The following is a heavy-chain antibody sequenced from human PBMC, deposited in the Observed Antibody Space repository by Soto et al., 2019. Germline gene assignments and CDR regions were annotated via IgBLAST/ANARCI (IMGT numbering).Heavy chain of an antibody. Sequence: SVKVSCKASGFTFTSSAVQWVRQARGQRLEWIGWIVVGSGNTNYAQKFQERVTITRDMSTSTAYMELSSLRSEDTAVYYCAAGRTTGTTGTYYYYGMDVWGQGTTVTVSS. D-gene: IGHD1-1*01. V-gene: IGHV1-58*01. J-gene: IGHJ6*02. CDR3: AAGRTTGTTGTYYYYGMDV. CDR2: IVVGSGNT. CDR1: GFTFTSSA.